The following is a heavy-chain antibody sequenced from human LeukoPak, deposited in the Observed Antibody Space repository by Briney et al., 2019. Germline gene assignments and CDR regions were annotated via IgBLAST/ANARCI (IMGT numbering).Heavy chain of an antibody. CDR2: IRYDGSYK. V-gene: IGHV3-30*02. D-gene: IGHD5-18*01. J-gene: IGHJ4*02. CDR3: ARQYISGQWYFDY. Sequence: PGGSLRLSCAASGFTFSSYGMHWVRQAPGKGLEWVAFIRYDGSYKYYADSVKGRFTISRDNSKNTLYLQMNSLIPEDTAVYYCARQYISGQWYFDYWGQGTLVTVSS. CDR1: GFTFSSYG.